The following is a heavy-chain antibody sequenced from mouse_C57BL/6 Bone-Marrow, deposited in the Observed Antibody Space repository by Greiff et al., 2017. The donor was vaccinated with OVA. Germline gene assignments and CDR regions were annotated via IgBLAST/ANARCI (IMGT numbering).Heavy chain of an antibody. V-gene: IGHV5-12*01. J-gene: IGHJ1*03. D-gene: IGHD2-5*01. CDR2: ISNGGGST. CDR1: GFTFSDYY. CDR3: ASTYSNYEGWYFDV. Sequence: EVMLVESGGGLVQPGGSLKLSCAASGFTFSDYYMYWVRQTPEKRLEWVAYISNGGGSTYYPDTVKGRFTISRDNAKNTLYLQMSRLKSEDTAMYYCASTYSNYEGWYFDVWGTGTTVTVSS.